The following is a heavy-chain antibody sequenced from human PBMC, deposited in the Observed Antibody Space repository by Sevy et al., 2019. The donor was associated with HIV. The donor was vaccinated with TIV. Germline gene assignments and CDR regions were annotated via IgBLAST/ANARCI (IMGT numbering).Heavy chain of an antibody. Sequence: GGSLRLSCAASGFTFNTYTMNWVRQAPGKGLEWVSSSSRSGSYIYYADSVKGRFTISRDNANNSLYLHMDSLTAEDTAVDCCARDWTTVTSTPTFDYWGQGILVTVSS. CDR2: SSRSGSYI. CDR1: GFTFNTYT. J-gene: IGHJ4*02. D-gene: IGHD4-17*01. CDR3: ARDWTTVTSTPTFDY. V-gene: IGHV3-21*01.